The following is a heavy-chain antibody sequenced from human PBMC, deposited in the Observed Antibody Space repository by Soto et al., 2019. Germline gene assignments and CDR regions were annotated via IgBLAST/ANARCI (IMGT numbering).Heavy chain of an antibody. V-gene: IGHV4-31*03. D-gene: IGHD1-7*01. CDR3: ARTGTTRTLDY. CDR1: GGSISSGGYY. CDR2: IYYSGST. Sequence: SETLSLTCTVSGGSISSGGYYWSWIRQHPGKGLEWIGYIYYSGSTYYNPSLKSRVTISVDTSKNQFSLKLSSVTAADTAVYYCARTGTTRTLDYWGQGTLVTVPQ. J-gene: IGHJ4*02.